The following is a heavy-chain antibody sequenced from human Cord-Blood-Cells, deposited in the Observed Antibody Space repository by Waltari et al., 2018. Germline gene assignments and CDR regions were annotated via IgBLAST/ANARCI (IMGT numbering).Heavy chain of an antibody. CDR3: ARGLERDIVVVPAAIKLDP. D-gene: IGHD2-2*01. Sequence: QVQLQQWGAGLLKPSETLSLTCAVYGGSFSGYYWSWIRQTPGKGLEWIGEINHSGSTNYNPSLKSRVTISVDTSKNQFSLKLSSVTAADTAVYYCARGLERDIVVVPAAIKLDPWGQGTLVTVSS. CDR1: GGSFSGYY. V-gene: IGHV4-34*01. CDR2: INHSGST. J-gene: IGHJ5*02.